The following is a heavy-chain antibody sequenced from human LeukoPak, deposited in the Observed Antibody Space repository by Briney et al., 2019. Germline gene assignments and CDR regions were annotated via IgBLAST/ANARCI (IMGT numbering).Heavy chain of an antibody. Sequence: GGSLRLSCAASGFTFSSYSMNWVRQAPGKGLEWVLYISSSSSTIYYADSVKGRFTISRDNAKNSLYLQMNSLRAEDTALYYCAKALGAPFDYWGQGTLVTVSS. CDR2: ISSSSSTI. CDR1: GFTFSSYS. J-gene: IGHJ4*02. V-gene: IGHV3-48*04. D-gene: IGHD1-26*01. CDR3: AKALGAPFDY.